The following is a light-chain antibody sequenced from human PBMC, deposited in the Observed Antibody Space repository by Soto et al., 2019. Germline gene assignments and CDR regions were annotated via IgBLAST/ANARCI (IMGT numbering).Light chain of an antibody. V-gene: IGKV3-11*01. CDR1: QSVSSY. J-gene: IGKJ4*01. Sequence: EIVLTQSPATLSLSPWERATLSCRASQSVSSYLAWYQQKPGQAPRLLIYDASNRATGIPARFSGSGSGTDFTLTISSLEPEDFAVYYCQQRSNWFTFGGGTKVDI. CDR2: DAS. CDR3: QQRSNWFT.